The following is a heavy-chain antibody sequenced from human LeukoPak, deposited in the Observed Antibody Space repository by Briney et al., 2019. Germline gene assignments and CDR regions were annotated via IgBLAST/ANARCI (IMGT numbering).Heavy chain of an antibody. CDR1: GFTFSTYG. CDR2: VSRNGGDT. CDR3: AASSGWWCFDY. D-gene: IGHD6-19*01. J-gene: IGHJ4*02. V-gene: IGHV3-23*01. Sequence: GGPLRLSCAASGFTFSTYGMGWVRQAPGKGLEWVSAVSRNGGDTYYADSVKGRFTISRDNFKNTLYLQMNSLRAEDTAIYYCAASSGWWCFDYWGQGTLVTVSS.